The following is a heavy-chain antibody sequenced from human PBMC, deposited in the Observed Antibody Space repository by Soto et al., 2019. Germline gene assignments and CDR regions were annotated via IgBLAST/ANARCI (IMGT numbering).Heavy chain of an antibody. CDR1: GFMFSNHG. J-gene: IGHJ4*02. Sequence: QVQLVESGGGVVQPGRSLRLCCAASGFMFSNHGMHWVRQAPGKGLEWVAVIWSDGNNRYYADSVKGRFTISRDNSKNTVYLQMNSLRAEDTAVYYCVSGDNWNDEASDYWGQGTLVTVSS. V-gene: IGHV3-33*01. D-gene: IGHD1-1*01. CDR2: IWSDGNNR. CDR3: VSGDNWNDEASDY.